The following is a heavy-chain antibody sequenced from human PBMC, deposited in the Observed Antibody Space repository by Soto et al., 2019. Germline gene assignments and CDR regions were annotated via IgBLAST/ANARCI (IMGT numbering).Heavy chain of an antibody. V-gene: IGHV4-34*01. Sequence: SETLSLTCAVYGGSFSGYYWSWIRQPPGKGLEWIGEINHSGSTNYNPSLKSRVTISVDTSKNQFSLKLSSVTAADTAVYYCARGHWNDDLNLYYYYGMDVWGQGTTVTVSS. CDR1: GGSFSGYY. D-gene: IGHD1-1*01. J-gene: IGHJ6*02. CDR3: ARGHWNDDLNLYYYYGMDV. CDR2: INHSGST.